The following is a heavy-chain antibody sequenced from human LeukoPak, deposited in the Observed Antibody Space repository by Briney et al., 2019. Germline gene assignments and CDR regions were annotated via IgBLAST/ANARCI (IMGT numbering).Heavy chain of an antibody. CDR2: INHSGST. J-gene: IGHJ4*02. D-gene: IGHD2-2*01. V-gene: IGHV4-34*01. CDR3: ARAVVDIVVVPAALRNFDH. Sequence: SETLSLTCAVYGGSFSGYYWSWIRQPPGKGLEWIGEINHSGSTNYNPSLKSRVTISVDTSKNQFSLKLSSVTAADTAVYYCARAVVDIVVVPAALRNFDHWGQGTLVTVSS. CDR1: GGSFSGYY.